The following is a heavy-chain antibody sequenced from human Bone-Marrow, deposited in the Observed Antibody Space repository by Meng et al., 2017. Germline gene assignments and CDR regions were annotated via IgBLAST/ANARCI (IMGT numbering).Heavy chain of an antibody. Sequence: GGSLRLSCAASGFTFDDYAMHWVRQAPGKGLEWVSLISWNGGSTDYADSVKGRFTISRDNTKSSLYLQMNSLRAEDTALYYCAKATPTEGPSYYYYGKDVWGPGTTVTVSS. J-gene: IGHJ6*02. CDR3: AKATPTEGPSYYYYGKDV. CDR1: GFTFDDYA. D-gene: IGHD4-11*01. V-gene: IGHV3-43D*03. CDR2: ISWNGGST.